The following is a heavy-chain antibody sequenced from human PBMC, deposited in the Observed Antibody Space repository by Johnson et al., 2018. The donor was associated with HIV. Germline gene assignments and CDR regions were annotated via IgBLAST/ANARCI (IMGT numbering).Heavy chain of an antibody. CDR3: ARQSDPWFVSGYYNGAFDI. CDR1: GLSVSSNY. V-gene: IGHV3-66*04. CDR2: LFSGGSP. J-gene: IGHJ3*02. Sequence: VQLVESGGGLVQPGGSLRLSCAASGLSVSSNYMTWVRQGPGKGLEWVSVLFSGGSPYSADSVKGRFTISRDNSKNTLYLQMNSLRAEDTAVYYCARQSDPWFVSGYYNGAFDIWGQGTMVTVSS. D-gene: IGHD3-22*01.